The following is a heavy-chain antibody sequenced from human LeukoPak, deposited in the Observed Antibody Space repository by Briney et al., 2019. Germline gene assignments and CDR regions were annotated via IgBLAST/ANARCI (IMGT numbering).Heavy chain of an antibody. CDR3: AKDRGSSHSRYYFDY. CDR2: IRYDGSNK. J-gene: IGHJ4*02. V-gene: IGHV3-30*02. Sequence: QPGGSLRLSCAASGFTLSSYGMHRVRQAPGKGLEWVAFIRYDGSNKYYADSVKGRFTISRDNSKNTLYLQMNSLTAEDTAVYYCAKDRGSSHSRYYFDYWGQGTLVTVSS. CDR1: GFTLSSYG. D-gene: IGHD6-13*01.